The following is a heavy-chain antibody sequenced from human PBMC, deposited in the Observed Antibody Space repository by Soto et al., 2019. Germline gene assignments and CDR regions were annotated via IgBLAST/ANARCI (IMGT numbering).Heavy chain of an antibody. D-gene: IGHD3-3*01. J-gene: IGHJ3*02. CDR3: AKTRSWSGYPDAFDI. Sequence: PGGSLRLSCAASGLTFDDYAMHWVRQAPGKGQEWVSGISWNSGSIGYADSVKGRFTISRDNAKNSLYLQMNSLRAEDTALYYCAKTRSWSGYPDAFDIWGQGTMVTVSS. V-gene: IGHV3-9*01. CDR2: ISWNSGSI. CDR1: GLTFDDYA.